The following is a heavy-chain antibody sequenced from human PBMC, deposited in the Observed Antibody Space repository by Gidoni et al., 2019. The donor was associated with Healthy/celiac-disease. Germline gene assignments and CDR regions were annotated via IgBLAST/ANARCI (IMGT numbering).Heavy chain of an antibody. CDR3: ARDGHDYGDYSFDY. CDR1: GFTFCSYG. Sequence: QVQLVESGGGVVQPGRSLRLSCAASGFTFCSYGMHWVRQAPGKGLEWVAVIWYDGSNKYYADSVKGRFTISRDNSKNTLYLQMNSLRAEDTAVYYCARDGHDYGDYSFDYWGQGTLVTVSS. J-gene: IGHJ4*02. D-gene: IGHD4-17*01. V-gene: IGHV3-33*01. CDR2: IWYDGSNK.